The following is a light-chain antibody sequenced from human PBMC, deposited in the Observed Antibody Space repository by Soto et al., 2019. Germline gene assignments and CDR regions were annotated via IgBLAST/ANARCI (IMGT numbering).Light chain of an antibody. CDR1: QSFSSNY. CDR3: QQYGTSRT. J-gene: IGKJ1*01. V-gene: IGKV3-20*01. CDR2: GIS. Sequence: IGLTQAPCTLSLSTGERATLSCSASQSFSSNYFAWYHQNSCQPPTLLIYGISSRATGIPDRFSGSGSGTDLPLTISRLEPDYFAVYYCQQYGTSRTFGQGTKVDIK.